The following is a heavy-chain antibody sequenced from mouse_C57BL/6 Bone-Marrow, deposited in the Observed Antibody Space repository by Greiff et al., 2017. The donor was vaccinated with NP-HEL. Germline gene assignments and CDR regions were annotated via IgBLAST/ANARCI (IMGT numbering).Heavy chain of an antibody. V-gene: IGHV1-64*01. Sequence: QVQLQQSGAELVKPGASVKLSCKASGYTFTSYWMHWVKQRPGQGLEWIGMIHPNSGSTNYNEKFKSKATLTVDKSSSTAYMQLSSLTSEYSAVYYCARSNYDDYYYAMDYWGQGTSVTVSS. CDR3: ARSNYDDYYYAMDY. J-gene: IGHJ4*01. CDR2: IHPNSGST. D-gene: IGHD2-4*01. CDR1: GYTFTSYW.